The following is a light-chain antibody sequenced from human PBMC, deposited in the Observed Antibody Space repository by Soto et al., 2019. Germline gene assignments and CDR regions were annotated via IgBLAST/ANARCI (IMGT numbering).Light chain of an antibody. CDR1: QGISSY. CDR3: QQLDSYPIT. J-gene: IGKJ5*01. Sequence: IQLTQSPSSLSASVGDRVTIACRASQGISSYLPWYQQKPGKAPKLLIYAASTLQSGVPSRFSGSGSGTDFTLTISSLQPEDFATYYCQQLDSYPITFGQGTRLEIK. CDR2: AAS. V-gene: IGKV1-9*01.